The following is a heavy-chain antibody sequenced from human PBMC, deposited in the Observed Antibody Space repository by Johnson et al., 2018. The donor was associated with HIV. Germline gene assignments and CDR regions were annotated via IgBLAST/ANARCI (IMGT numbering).Heavy chain of an antibody. J-gene: IGHJ3*01. CDR3: TTDRRALGYYYDSSGYYSRAFDF. D-gene: IGHD3-22*01. CDR2: IWYDGSNV. CDR1: GFTFSSYG. Sequence: QMLLVESGGGVVQPGGSLRLSCAASGFTFSSYGMHWVRQAPGKGLEWVAAIWYDGSNVYYADSVRGRFTISRDNSKSALFLQMNSLRAEDTAVYYCTTDRRALGYYYDSSGYYSRAFDFWGQGTMVTVSS. V-gene: IGHV3-33*01.